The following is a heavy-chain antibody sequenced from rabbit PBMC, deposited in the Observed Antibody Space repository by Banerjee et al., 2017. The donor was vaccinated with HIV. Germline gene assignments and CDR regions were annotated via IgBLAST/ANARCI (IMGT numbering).Heavy chain of an antibody. CDR3: ARDPYAGSSSYTGFDFNV. V-gene: IGHV1S45*01. J-gene: IGHJ4*01. CDR1: GFSFSSTHW. CDR2: IDAGSSGNT. D-gene: IGHD8-1*01. Sequence: QEQLEESGGDLVKPEGFLTLTCTASGFSFSSTHWICWVRQAPGKGLDWIACIDAGSSGNTVYASWAKCRFTISRSSSLNTVDLKMSSLTAADTANYFCARDPYAGSSSYTGFDFNVWGPGTLVTVS.